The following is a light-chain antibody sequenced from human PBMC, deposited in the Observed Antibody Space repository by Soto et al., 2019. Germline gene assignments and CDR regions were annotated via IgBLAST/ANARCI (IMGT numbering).Light chain of an antibody. J-gene: IGKJ1*01. CDR3: QQFNSYPGT. CDR2: DAS. V-gene: IGKV1-13*02. CDR1: QGISSA. Sequence: AIQLTQSPSSLSASVGDRVTITCRASQGISSALAWYQQKPGKAPKLLIYDASSLESGVPSRFSGSGSGTDFTLTIRSLQPEDFATYYCQQFNSYPGTFGQGTQVEIK.